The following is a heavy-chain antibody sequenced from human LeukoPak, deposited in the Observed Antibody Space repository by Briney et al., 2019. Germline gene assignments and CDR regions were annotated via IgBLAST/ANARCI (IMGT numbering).Heavy chain of an antibody. V-gene: IGHV1-2*04. CDR2: INPNSGGT. CDR3: ARGYSSGWYPFDP. CDR1: GYTFTGYY. J-gene: IGHJ5*02. Sequence: GASVKVSCKASGYTFTGYYMHWVRQAPGQGLEWMGWINPNSGGTNYAQKFQGWVTMTRDTSISTAYMELSRLRSDDTAVYYCARGYSSGWYPFDPWGQGTLVTVSS. D-gene: IGHD6-19*01.